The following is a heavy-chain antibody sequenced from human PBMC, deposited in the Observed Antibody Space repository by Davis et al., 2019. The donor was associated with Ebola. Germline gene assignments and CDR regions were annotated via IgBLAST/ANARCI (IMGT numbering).Heavy chain of an antibody. J-gene: IGHJ5*02. CDR3: ARGQDNSGWVNGWFFDH. V-gene: IGHV5-51*01. CDR1: GDSFTSYW. CDR2: IFPRDSDT. D-gene: IGHD5-12*01. Sequence: GESLKISCKGSGDSFTSYWIGWVRQMPGKGLEWMGIIFPRDSDTRYSPSFQGHVTISVDKPISTAYLQWCSLSASDTAMYYCARGQDNSGWVNGWFFDHWGQGTLVIVSS.